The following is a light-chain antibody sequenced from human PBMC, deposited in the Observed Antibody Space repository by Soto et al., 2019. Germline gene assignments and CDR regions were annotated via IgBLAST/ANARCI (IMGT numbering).Light chain of an antibody. V-gene: IGKV1-17*01. CDR1: QDIRND. CDR3: QQYDNPPLT. CDR2: AAS. Sequence: DIQMTQSPGSLSASVGDRVTITCRASQDIRNDLGWYQQKPGKVPKRLIYAASSLQSGVPSRFSGSGSGTEFNLTIGSLQPEDFATYYCQQYDNPPLTFGGGTKVDIK. J-gene: IGKJ4*01.